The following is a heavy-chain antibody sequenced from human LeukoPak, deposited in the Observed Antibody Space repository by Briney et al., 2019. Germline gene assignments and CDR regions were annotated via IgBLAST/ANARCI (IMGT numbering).Heavy chain of an antibody. CDR1: GFTFSNAW. D-gene: IGHD3-22*01. CDR3: TTERDYYYDSSGYYYYFDY. V-gene: IGHV3-15*01. CDR2: IKSKTDGGTT. J-gene: IGHJ4*02. Sequence: GGSLRLSCAASGFTFSNAWMSWVRQAPGKGLEWVGRIKSKTDGGTTDYAAPVKGRFTISRDDSKNTLYLQMNSLKTEDTAVYYCTTERDYYYDSSGYYYYFDYWGQGTLVTVSS.